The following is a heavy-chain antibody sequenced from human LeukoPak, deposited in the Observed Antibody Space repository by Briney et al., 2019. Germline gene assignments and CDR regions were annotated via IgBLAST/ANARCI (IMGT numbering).Heavy chain of an antibody. D-gene: IGHD5-24*01. V-gene: IGHV3-9*01. CDR3: AKGRDGRMATPYDY. CDR2: ISWNSGSI. Sequence: GRSLRLSCAASGFTFDDYAMHWVRQAPGKGLEWVSGISWNSGSIGYADSVKGRFTISRDNAKNSLYLQMNSLRAGDTALYYCAKGRDGRMATPYDYWGQGTLVTVSS. J-gene: IGHJ4*02. CDR1: GFTFDDYA.